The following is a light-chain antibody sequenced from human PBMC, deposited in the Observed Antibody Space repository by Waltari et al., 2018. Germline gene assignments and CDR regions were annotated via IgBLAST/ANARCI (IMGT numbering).Light chain of an antibody. Sequence: QSALTQPPSASGSPGQSVTISCTGTSSDIGNYRYVSWYQQHPGRVPKLIIYEVTKRPSGVPGRFSGSKSGDTASLTVSGLQAEDEADYYCSSFGGNNNLVFGGGTKLTVL. CDR2: EVT. CDR3: SSFGGNNNLV. J-gene: IGLJ3*02. CDR1: SSDIGNYRY. V-gene: IGLV2-8*01.